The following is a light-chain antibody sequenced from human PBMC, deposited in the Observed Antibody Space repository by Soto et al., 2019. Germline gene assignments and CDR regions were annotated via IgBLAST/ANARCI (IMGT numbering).Light chain of an antibody. V-gene: IGKV1-5*03. CDR1: QSINTW. CDR3: QQSTIYSRT. J-gene: IGKJ1*01. Sequence: IQMAQSTSTLSSSVRDRVTITCLASQSINTWLAWYQQKPGKAPKLLIYKASSLESGVPSRFSGSGSGTEFTLTISSLQPDDVATYYSQQSTIYSRTFGQGSMV. CDR2: KAS.